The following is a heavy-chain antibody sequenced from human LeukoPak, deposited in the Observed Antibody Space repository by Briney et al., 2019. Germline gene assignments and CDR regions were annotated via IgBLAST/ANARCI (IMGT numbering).Heavy chain of an antibody. CDR1: GYTFTGYY. V-gene: IGHV1-2*02. CDR3: ARDLAAGQGSEFDY. J-gene: IGHJ4*02. Sequence: GASVKVFCKASGYTFTGYYMHWVRQAPGQGLEWMGWINPSGGTKYAQKFQGRVTVTRDTSISTAYTELSRLRSDDTAVYYCARDLAAGQGSEFDYWGQGTLVTVSS. D-gene: IGHD2-15*01. CDR2: INPSGGT.